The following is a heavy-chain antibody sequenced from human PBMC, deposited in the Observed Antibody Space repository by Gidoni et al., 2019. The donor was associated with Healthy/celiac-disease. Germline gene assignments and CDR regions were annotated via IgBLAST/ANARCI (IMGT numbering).Heavy chain of an antibody. CDR2: IWYDGSNK. D-gene: IGHD3-16*02. CDR3: ATEYYDYVWGSYRLFDY. CDR1: GFTFSSYG. J-gene: IGHJ4*02. V-gene: IGHV3-33*01. Sequence: QVQLVESGGGVVQPGRSLRLSCAASGFTFSSYGMHWVRQAPGKGLEWVAVIWYDGSNKYYADSVKGRFTISRDNSKNTRYLQMNSLRAEDTAVYYCATEYYDYVWGSYRLFDYWGQGTLVTVSS.